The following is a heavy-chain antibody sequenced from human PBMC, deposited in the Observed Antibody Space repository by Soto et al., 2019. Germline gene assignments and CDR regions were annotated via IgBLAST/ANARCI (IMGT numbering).Heavy chain of an antibody. J-gene: IGHJ6*03. Sequence: PGGSLRLSCAASGFTFSSYAMSWVRQAPGKGLEWVSAISGSGGSTYYADSVKGRFTISRDNSKNTLYLQMNSLRAEDTAVYYCAKDLLYCSSTSCYLGDYYYYMDVWGKGTTVTVSS. CDR1: GFTFSSYA. D-gene: IGHD2-2*01. V-gene: IGHV3-23*01. CDR2: ISGSGGST. CDR3: AKDLLYCSSTSCYLGDYYYYMDV.